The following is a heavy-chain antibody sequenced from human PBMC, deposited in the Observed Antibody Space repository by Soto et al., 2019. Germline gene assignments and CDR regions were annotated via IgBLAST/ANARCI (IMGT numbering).Heavy chain of an antibody. CDR1: GYTFTNYA. CDR3: ARVSGYYLPDY. D-gene: IGHD5-12*01. V-gene: IGHV1-3*05. Sequence: VQVVQSGAEEKKAGAPVKGFCKASGYTFTNYAMHWVRQAPGQRLGWMGWINAGNGNTKYSKKFQGRVTITRDTSASTAYMELSSLRSEDTAVYYCARVSGYYLPDYWGQGTLVTVSS. CDR2: INAGNGNT. J-gene: IGHJ4*02.